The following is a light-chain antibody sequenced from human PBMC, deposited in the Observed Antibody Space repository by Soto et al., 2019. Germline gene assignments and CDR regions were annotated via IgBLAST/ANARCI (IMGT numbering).Light chain of an antibody. CDR3: QQYGTSPFT. CDR2: GAS. CDR1: ERISSNF. Sequence: VLTQSPGTLSLSPGETATLSCRASERISSNFLAWYQQRPGQAPRLLIYGASTRASGIPDRFSGSGSGTDFALTISRLEPEDFALYYCQQYGTSPFTFGPGTTVEIK. V-gene: IGKV3-20*01. J-gene: IGKJ3*01.